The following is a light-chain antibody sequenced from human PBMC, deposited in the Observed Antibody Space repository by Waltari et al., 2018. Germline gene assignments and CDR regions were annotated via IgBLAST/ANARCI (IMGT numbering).Light chain of an antibody. CDR2: RNN. CDR1: SSNIGPYY. J-gene: IGLJ3*02. CDR3: ATWDDSLTAWV. Sequence: QSVLTQPPSASGTPGQMVTISCSGSSSNIGPYYVYWYQQLPGTAPKLLSYRNNQWPSGVPDRFSGSKSGTSASLAISGLRSEDEADYYCATWDDSLTAWVFGGGTKLTVL. V-gene: IGLV1-47*01.